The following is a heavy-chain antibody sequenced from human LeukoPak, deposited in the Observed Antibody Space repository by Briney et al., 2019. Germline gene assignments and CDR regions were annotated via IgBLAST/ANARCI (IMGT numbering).Heavy chain of an antibody. D-gene: IGHD3-10*01. CDR3: ARVGVSGSGSQYYYYYGMHV. CDR1: GYTFTTYY. J-gene: IGHJ6*02. Sequence: ASVKVSCKASGYTFTTYYLHWVRRAPGQGLEWMGIINPSGGSTIYAQKFKGRVTMTRDTSTSTVYMELSSLRSEDTAAYYCARVGVSGSGSQYYYYYGMHVWGQGTTVTVSS. V-gene: IGHV1-46*01. CDR2: INPSGGST.